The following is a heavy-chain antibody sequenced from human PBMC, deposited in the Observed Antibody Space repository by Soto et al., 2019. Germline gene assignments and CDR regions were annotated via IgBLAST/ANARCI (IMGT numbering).Heavy chain of an antibody. CDR2: ISYDGSNK. D-gene: IGHD2-15*01. V-gene: IGHV3-30-3*01. J-gene: IGHJ6*02. CDR1: GFTFSNYA. Sequence: PGGSLRLSCAASGFTFSNYAIHWVRQAPGKGLEWVAIISYDGSNKYYADSVRGRFTISRDYSKNTMYLQMNSLRAEDTAVYYCARDGPIADNYYYYGMDVWGQGTTVTVS. CDR3: ARDGPIADNYYYYGMDV.